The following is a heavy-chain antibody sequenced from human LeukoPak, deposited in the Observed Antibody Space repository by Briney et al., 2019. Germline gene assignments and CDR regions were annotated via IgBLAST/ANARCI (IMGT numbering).Heavy chain of an antibody. CDR2: IYPGDSDT. CDR1: GYSFTSYW. J-gene: IGHJ5*02. Sequence: GESLKISCKGSGYSFTSYWIGWVRQMPGKGLEWMGIIYPGDSDTRYSPSFQGQVTISADKSISTAYLQWSSLKASDTAMYYCVRHLDAYDSSGYYDLWGQGTLVTVSS. V-gene: IGHV5-51*01. CDR3: VRHLDAYDSSGYYDL. D-gene: IGHD3-22*01.